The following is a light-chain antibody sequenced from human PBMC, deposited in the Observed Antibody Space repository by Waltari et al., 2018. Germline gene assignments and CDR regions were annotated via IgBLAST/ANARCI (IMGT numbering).Light chain of an antibody. CDR3: QVWDRVSDHT. CDR2: DDS. J-gene: IGLJ1*01. Sequence: SYVLTQPPSVSVAPGQTARITCGGNNIGSKSVHWYQQKPGQAPVLVVYDDSDRPSGIPDRFSGSNSGNTATLTISRVEAGDEADYYCQVWDRVSDHTFGAGTKVTVL. CDR1: NIGSKS. V-gene: IGLV3-21*02.